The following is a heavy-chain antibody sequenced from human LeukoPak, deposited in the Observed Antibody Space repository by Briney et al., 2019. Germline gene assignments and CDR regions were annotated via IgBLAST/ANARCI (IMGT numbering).Heavy chain of an antibody. J-gene: IGHJ5*02. Sequence: ETLSLTCTVSGGSISSYYWGWIRQPPGKGLEWIGYIFHRGSTNSNPSLKSRVTISVDTSKNQFSLKLSSVTAADTAVYYCARGWSRGLAWSQGTLVTVSS. CDR1: GGSISSYY. D-gene: IGHD3-3*01. V-gene: IGHV4-4*08. CDR3: ARGWSRGLA. CDR2: IFHRGST.